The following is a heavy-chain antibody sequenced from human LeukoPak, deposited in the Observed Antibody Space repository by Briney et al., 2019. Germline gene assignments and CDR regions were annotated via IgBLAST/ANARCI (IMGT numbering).Heavy chain of an antibody. CDR1: GFTFSSYG. CDR2: IRYDGSNK. V-gene: IGHV3-30*02. Sequence: GGSLRLSCAASGFTFSSYGMHWVRQAPGKGLEWVAFIRYDGSNKYYADSVKGRFTISRDNSKNTLYLQMNSLRAEDTAVYYCARGRWGCTNGVCWGNYYYMDVWGKGTTVTISS. CDR3: ARGRWGCTNGVCWGNYYYMDV. J-gene: IGHJ6*03. D-gene: IGHD2-8*01.